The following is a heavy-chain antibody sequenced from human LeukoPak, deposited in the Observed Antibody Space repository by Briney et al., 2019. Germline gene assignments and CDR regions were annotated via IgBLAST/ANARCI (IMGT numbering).Heavy chain of an antibody. CDR2: IYTSGST. J-gene: IGHJ4*02. D-gene: IGHD6-13*01. CDR3: ARHSSSWYRVNFDY. Sequence: SETLSLTCTVSGGSISSYYWSWIRQPAGKGLEWIGRIYTSGSTNYNPSLKSRVTISVDTSKNQFSLKLSSVTAADTAVYYCARHSSSWYRVNFDYWGQGTLVTVSS. V-gene: IGHV4-4*07. CDR1: GGSISSYY.